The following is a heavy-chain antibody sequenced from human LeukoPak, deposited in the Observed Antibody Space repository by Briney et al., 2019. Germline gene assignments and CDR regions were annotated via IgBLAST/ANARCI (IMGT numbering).Heavy chain of an antibody. CDR1: GYSFTTYA. CDR3: ARRLKSSYGNPFDY. J-gene: IGHJ4*02. CDR2: INPDKGDT. Sequence: ASVKVSCKASGYSFTTYATHWVRQAPGQRLEWMGWINPDKGDTKYSQNFQGRITVTRDTSASTTYMELSSLVSEDTAVYYCARRLKSSYGNPFDYWGQGTLVTVSS. D-gene: IGHD4-17*01. V-gene: IGHV1-3*01.